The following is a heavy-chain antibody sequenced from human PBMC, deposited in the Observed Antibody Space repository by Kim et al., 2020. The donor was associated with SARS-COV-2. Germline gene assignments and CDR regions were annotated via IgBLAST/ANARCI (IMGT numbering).Heavy chain of an antibody. CDR1: GFTFSSYG. J-gene: IGHJ4*01. CDR3: AKSVIHSGSYYRYFDY. D-gene: IGHD3-10*01. V-gene: IGHV3-30*18. CDR2: ISYDGSNK. Sequence: GGSLRLSCAASGFTFSSYGMHWVRQAPGKGLEWVAVISYDGSNKYYADSVKGRFTISRDNSKNTLYLQMNSLRAEDTAVYYCAKSVIHSGSYYRYFDYWG.